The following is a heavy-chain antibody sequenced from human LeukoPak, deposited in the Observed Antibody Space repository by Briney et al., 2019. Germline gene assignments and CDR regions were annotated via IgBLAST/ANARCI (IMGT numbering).Heavy chain of an antibody. CDR3: ARDIGDYGDYEYYYYGMDV. CDR1: GGTFSSYA. V-gene: IGHV1-2*02. D-gene: IGHD4-17*01. CDR2: INPNSGGT. J-gene: IGHJ6*02. Sequence: ASVKVSCKASGGTFSSYAISWVRQAPGQGLEWMGWINPNSGGTNYAQKFQGRVTMTRDTSISTAYMELSRLRSDDTAVYYCARDIGDYGDYEYYYYGMDVWGQGTTVTVSS.